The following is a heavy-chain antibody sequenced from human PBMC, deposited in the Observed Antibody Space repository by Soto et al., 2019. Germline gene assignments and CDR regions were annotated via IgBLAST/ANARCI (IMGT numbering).Heavy chain of an antibody. V-gene: IGHV3-74*02. D-gene: IGHD3-10*01. CDR2: MNEDGGTT. Sequence: EVQLVESGGGLVRPGGSLRLSCAASGFTFSSYCMHWVRQAPGKGLVWVSRMNEDGGTTDYADSVKGRFTISRDNAKNALYMKMSILRVEVKAVYYCASDLSGRADVWGQGTTVTVSS. CDR1: GFTFSSYC. CDR3: ASDLSGRADV. J-gene: IGHJ6*02.